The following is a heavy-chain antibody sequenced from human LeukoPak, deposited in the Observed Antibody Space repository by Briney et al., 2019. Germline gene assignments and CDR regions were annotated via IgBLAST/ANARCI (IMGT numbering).Heavy chain of an antibody. J-gene: IGHJ4*02. CDR2: IIPIFGTA. CDR1: GGTFSSYA. D-gene: IGHD3-10*01. Sequence: ASVKVSCKASGGTFSSYAISWVRQAPGQGLEWMGGIIPIFGTANYAQKFQGRVTITADESTSTAYMELSSLRSEDTAVYYCARRSSARGSGSYYNVFNYWGQGTLVTVSS. CDR3: ARRSSARGSGSYYNVFNY. V-gene: IGHV1-69*01.